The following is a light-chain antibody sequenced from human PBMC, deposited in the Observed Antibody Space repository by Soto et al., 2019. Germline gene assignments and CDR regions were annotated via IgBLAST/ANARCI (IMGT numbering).Light chain of an antibody. CDR3: MQSTQLPPT. Sequence: DVVMTQTPLSLSVAPGQPASISCKASQSLLHITGETFLFWYLQTKGQPPQLLIYEVSTRVSGVPDRFSGSGSGTDFTLEISRVETDDVGIYYCMQSTQLPPTFGQGTRLEIK. V-gene: IGKV2D-29*01. J-gene: IGKJ5*01. CDR2: EVS. CDR1: QSLLHITGETF.